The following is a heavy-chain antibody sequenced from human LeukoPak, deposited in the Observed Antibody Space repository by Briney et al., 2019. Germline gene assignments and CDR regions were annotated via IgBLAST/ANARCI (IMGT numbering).Heavy chain of an antibody. D-gene: IGHD2-2*01. CDR2: ISAYNGNT. V-gene: IGHV1-18*01. CDR3: AREGSTSPGNYYYYMDV. CDR1: GYTFTCYG. J-gene: IGHJ6*03. Sequence: ASVKVSCKASGYTFTCYGISWVRQAPGQGLEWMGWISAYNGNTNYAQKLQGRVTMTTDTSTSTAYMELRSLRSDDTAVYYCAREGSTSPGNYYYYMDVWGKGTTVTVSS.